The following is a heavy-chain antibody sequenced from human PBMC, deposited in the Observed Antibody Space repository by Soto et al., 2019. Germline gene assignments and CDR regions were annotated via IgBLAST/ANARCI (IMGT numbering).Heavy chain of an antibody. V-gene: IGHV3-21*01. J-gene: IGHJ6*02. CDR2: ISSSSSYI. CDR3: ARHQGPAAGNYGMDV. CDR1: GFTFSSYS. D-gene: IGHD6-13*01. Sequence: KTGGSLRLSCAASGFTFSSYSMNWVRQAPGKGLEWVASISSSSSYIYYADSVKGRFTISRDKAKNSLFLQMSSLRAEDTALYYCARHQGPAAGNYGMDVWGRGTTVTVSS.